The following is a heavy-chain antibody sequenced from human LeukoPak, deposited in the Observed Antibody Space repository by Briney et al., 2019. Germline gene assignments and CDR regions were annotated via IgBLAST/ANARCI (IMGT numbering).Heavy chain of an antibody. Sequence: ASVKVSCKASGYTFNRFGISWVRQAPGLGFEWLGWINTYSGNTKFGEKFQGRVTMTTDTSTSTVYMELTSLRSDDTAVYFCARDTPQHLKRFDYWGQGTLVTVSS. V-gene: IGHV1-18*01. CDR1: GYTFNRFG. J-gene: IGHJ4*02. D-gene: IGHD6-13*01. CDR3: ARDTPQHLKRFDY. CDR2: INTYSGNT.